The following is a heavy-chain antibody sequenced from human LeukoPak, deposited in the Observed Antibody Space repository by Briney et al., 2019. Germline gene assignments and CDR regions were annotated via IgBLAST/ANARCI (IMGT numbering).Heavy chain of an antibody. CDR2: IYYSGST. Sequence: SETLSLTCTVSGGSISSSSYYWGWIRQPPGKGLEWIGSIYYSGSTYYNPSLKSRVTISTDTSKNQFSLKLYSVTAADTAVYYCATRKLGNDYWGQGTLVTVSS. D-gene: IGHD7-27*01. CDR1: GGSISSSSYY. CDR3: ATRKLGNDY. V-gene: IGHV4-39*07. J-gene: IGHJ4*02.